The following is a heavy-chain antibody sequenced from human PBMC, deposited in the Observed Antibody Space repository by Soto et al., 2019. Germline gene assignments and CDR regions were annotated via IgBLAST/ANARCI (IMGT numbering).Heavy chain of an antibody. D-gene: IGHD3-22*01. V-gene: IGHV4-38-2*01. Sequence: SSETLSLTCAVSGYSISSGYYWGWLRQPPGKGLEWIGSTYHGGSTYYNPSLNSRVTLSIDMTNNHVSLILNSVTAADTAVYYCARVGPWVPYYYDSSPYTFENWFEPWGQGTLVTVLL. CDR1: GYSISSGYY. J-gene: IGHJ5*02. CDR2: TYHGGST. CDR3: ARVGPWVPYYYDSSPYTFENWFEP.